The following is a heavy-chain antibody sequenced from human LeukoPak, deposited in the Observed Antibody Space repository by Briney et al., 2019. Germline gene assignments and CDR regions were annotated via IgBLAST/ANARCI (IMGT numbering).Heavy chain of an antibody. CDR3: ARGQGTVTTH. Sequence: SETLSLTCTVSGGSFSGYCCTWIRQPPGKGLEWIGEINHSGSANYNPSLKSRVTISLDTSKNQFSLKLSSVTAADTAVYYCARGQGTVTTHWGQGTLVTVSS. V-gene: IGHV4-34*01. J-gene: IGHJ4*02. CDR2: INHSGSA. D-gene: IGHD4-17*01. CDR1: GGSFSGYC.